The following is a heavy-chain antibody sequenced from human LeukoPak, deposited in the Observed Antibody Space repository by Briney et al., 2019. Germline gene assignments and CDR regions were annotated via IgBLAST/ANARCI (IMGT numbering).Heavy chain of an antibody. CDR1: GYTFTSYA. J-gene: IGHJ4*02. V-gene: IGHV1-3*01. CDR3: ARGHDSGYDTPGY. CDR2: INAGNGNT. D-gene: IGHD5-12*01. Sequence: GASVKVSCKASGYTFTSYAMHWVRQAPGQRLEWMGWINAGNGNTKYSQKFQGRVTITRDTSASTAYMELSSLRSEDTAVYYCARGHDSGYDTPGYWGQGTLVTVSS.